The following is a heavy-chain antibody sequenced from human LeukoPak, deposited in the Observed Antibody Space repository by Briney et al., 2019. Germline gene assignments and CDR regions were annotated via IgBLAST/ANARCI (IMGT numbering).Heavy chain of an antibody. J-gene: IGHJ4*02. CDR3: ARASAVAGTRDY. CDR2: IKQDGSDK. V-gene: IGHV3-7*01. Sequence: GGSLRLSCTAPGFSFSRYWMSWVRQAPGKGLEWVANIKQDGSDKYYVDSVKGRFTISRDNAKNSLYLQMNSLRAEDSALYYCARASAVAGTRDYWGQGTLVTVSS. D-gene: IGHD6-19*01. CDR1: GFSFSRYW.